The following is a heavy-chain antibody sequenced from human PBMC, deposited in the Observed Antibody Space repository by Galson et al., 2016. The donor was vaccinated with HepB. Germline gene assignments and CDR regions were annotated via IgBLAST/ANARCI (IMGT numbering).Heavy chain of an antibody. CDR2: INWDSSSI. CDR1: GFTFDNYD. J-gene: IGHJ6*02. Sequence: SLRLSCAASGFTFDNYDRHWVRQAPGKGLEWVSGINWDSSSIGYVDSVKGRFVISRDNARKPVYLQMNSLRAEDTALYYCAKDEYYDSTLGMDVWGHGTTVIVSS. CDR3: AKDEYYDSTLGMDV. V-gene: IGHV3-9*01. D-gene: IGHD3-22*01.